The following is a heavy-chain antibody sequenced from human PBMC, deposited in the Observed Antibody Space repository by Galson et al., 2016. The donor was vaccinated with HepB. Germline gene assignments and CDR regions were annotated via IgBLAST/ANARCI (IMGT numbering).Heavy chain of an antibody. CDR3: ARDVGLHYFSSCYYYYYMDV. V-gene: IGHV1-18*04. CDR1: GYTFTNYG. D-gene: IGHD2/OR15-2a*01. CDR2: ISPYNGNT. J-gene: IGHJ6*03. Sequence: SVKVSCKASGYTFTNYGITWVRQAPGQGLEWMGWISPYNGNTNYAQKLQGRVTMTTDTSTSTAYMELRSLRYDDTAAYYCARDVGLHYFSSCYYYYYMDVWGRGTTVTVSS.